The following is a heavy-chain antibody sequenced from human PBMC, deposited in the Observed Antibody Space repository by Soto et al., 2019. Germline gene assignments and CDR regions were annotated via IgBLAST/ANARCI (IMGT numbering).Heavy chain of an antibody. V-gene: IGHV3-23*01. CDR1: GLTFSSYA. CDR3: AKDQLYIRGVIHNWFDP. CDR2: ISGSGGST. Sequence: EVQLLESGGGLIQPGGSLRLSCAASGLTFSSYAMSWVRQAPGKGLEWVSAISGSGGSTYYADSVKGRFTISRDNSKNTLYLQMNSLRAEDTAVCYCAKDQLYIRGVIHNWFDPWGQGTLVTVSS. J-gene: IGHJ5*02. D-gene: IGHD3-10*02.